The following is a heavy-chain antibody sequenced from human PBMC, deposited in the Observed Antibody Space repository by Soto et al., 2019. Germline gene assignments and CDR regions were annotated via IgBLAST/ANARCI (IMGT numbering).Heavy chain of an antibody. CDR2: ISFDGNNN. J-gene: IGHJ3*01. Sequence: VQLVESGGGVVQPGRSLRLSCAASGFTFNTYAMHWVRQAPGKGLEWVALISFDGNNNYYADSVKGRFTISRDNSENTLYRQMNSLRVDDTAVYYCARVMIRWQNPGGAFDLWGQVTIVTVSS. V-gene: IGHV3-30-3*01. CDR3: ARVMIRWQNPGGAFDL. CDR1: GFTFNTYA. D-gene: IGHD4-17*01.